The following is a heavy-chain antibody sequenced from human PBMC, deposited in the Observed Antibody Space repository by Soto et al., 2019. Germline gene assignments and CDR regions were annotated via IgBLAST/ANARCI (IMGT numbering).Heavy chain of an antibody. CDR1: GFTFDDYA. Sequence: EAQLVESGGGLVQPGRSLRLSCVASGFTFDDYAIHWVRQAPGKGLKWVSGISWNGAATGYADSVKGRFTISRDNAKNSLYLQMSSLRTEDTAIYYCANLPLYGSGFDCWGQGTLVTVSS. V-gene: IGHV3-9*01. D-gene: IGHD3-10*01. J-gene: IGHJ4*02. CDR2: ISWNGAAT. CDR3: ANLPLYGSGFDC.